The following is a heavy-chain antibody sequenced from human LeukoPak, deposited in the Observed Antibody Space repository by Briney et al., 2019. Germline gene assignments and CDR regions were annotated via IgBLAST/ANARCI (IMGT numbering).Heavy chain of an antibody. CDR1: GYTFTSYG. J-gene: IGHJ4*02. CDR3: ARGPGIAVAGVFDY. D-gene: IGHD6-19*01. CDR2: ISGHNGHT. V-gene: IGHV1-18*04. Sequence: ASVKVSCKASGYTFTSYGINWVREAPGQGLEWMGWISGHNGHTNYVQKMQGRVTMTTDTSTHTAYMELSNQTSDDTAVYYCARGPGIAVAGVFDYWGQGSLVTVSS.